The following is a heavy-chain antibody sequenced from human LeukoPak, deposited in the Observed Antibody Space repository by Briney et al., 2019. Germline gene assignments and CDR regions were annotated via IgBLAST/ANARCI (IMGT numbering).Heavy chain of an antibody. CDR3: AKWGFSDRSGANFHS. Sequence: GGSLRLSCEASGFTFSNYAMSWVRQAPGKGLGWVSTVTASARRTYYADSVQGRFTISRDNSNNTLFLQVNSLRADDTAVYHCAKWGFSDRSGANFHSWGQGTLVTVSS. V-gene: IGHV3-23*01. CDR2: VTASARRT. J-gene: IGHJ4*02. D-gene: IGHD3-22*01. CDR1: GFTFSNYA.